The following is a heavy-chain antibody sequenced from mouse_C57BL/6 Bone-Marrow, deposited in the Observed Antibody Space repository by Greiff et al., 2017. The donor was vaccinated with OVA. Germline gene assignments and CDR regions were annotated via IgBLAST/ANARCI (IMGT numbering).Heavy chain of an antibody. CDR1: GYTFTSYW. CDR2: IDPSDSYT. CDR3: ARIYGSSYVPWLAD. Sequence: QVQLQQPGAELVKPGASVKLSCKASGYTFTSYWMQWVKQRPGQGLEWIGEIDPSDSYTNYHQTFTGKATLTVDTSSSTAYMQLSSLTSEDSAVYYCARIYGSSYVPWLADWGQGTLVTVSA. D-gene: IGHD1-1*01. J-gene: IGHJ3*01. V-gene: IGHV1-50*01.